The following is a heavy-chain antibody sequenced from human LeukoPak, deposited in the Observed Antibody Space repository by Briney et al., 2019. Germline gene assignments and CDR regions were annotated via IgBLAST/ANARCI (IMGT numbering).Heavy chain of an antibody. D-gene: IGHD3-16*01. CDR2: IFKTGDTA. V-gene: IGHV3-23*01. CDR1: GFTFSDYA. Sequence: GGSLRLSCAASGFTFSDYAMSWVRQAPGKGLEWVSTIFKTGDTAHYADIVRGRFTISRDNSKNTLSLQMNSLRAEDTATYYCAKLWGRHVWSFDYWGQGALVTVSS. J-gene: IGHJ4*02. CDR3: AKLWGRHVWSFDY.